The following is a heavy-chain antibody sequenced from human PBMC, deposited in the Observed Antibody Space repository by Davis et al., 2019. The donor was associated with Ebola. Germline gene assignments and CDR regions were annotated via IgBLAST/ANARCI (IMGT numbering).Heavy chain of an antibody. V-gene: IGHV3-30*03. D-gene: IGHD6-25*01. CDR1: GISVENSV. CDR2: TTYDGSRQ. J-gene: IGHJ4*02. CDR3: ATGRKSGGYGSEFDF. Sequence: GESLKISCRASGISVENSVMHWVRQTSGKGPEWVAYTTYDGSRQFLRDSVRGRFTISRDNSKNTLFLQMNSLRVDDTAIYFCATGRKSGGYGSEFDFWGQGTLVPVSS.